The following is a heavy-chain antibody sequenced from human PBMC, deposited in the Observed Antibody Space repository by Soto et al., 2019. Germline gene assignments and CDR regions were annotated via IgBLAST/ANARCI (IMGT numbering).Heavy chain of an antibody. CDR2: IYHSGST. Sequence: SETLSLTCAVSVYSISSGYYWGWIRQPPGKGLEWIGSIYHSGSTYYNPSLKSRVTISVDTSKNQFSLKLSSVTAADTAVYYCARNQLESDWFDPWGQGTLVTVSS. D-gene: IGHD1-1*01. V-gene: IGHV4-38-2*01. CDR1: VYSISSGYY. J-gene: IGHJ5*02. CDR3: ARNQLESDWFDP.